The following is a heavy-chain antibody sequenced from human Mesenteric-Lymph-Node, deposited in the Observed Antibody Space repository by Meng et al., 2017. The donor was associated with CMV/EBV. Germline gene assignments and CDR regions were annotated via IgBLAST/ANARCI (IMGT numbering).Heavy chain of an antibody. Sequence: WVRQAPGKGLEWIGSIYYSGSTYYNPSLKSRVTISVDTSKNQFSLKLSSVTAADTAVYYCARLGTRAYYYYGMDVWGQGTTVTVSS. D-gene: IGHD1-14*01. CDR3: ARLGTRAYYYYGMDV. J-gene: IGHJ6*02. CDR2: IYYSGST. V-gene: IGHV4-39*01.